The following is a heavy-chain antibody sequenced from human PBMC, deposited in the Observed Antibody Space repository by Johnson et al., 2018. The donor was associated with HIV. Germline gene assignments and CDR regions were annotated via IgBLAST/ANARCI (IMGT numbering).Heavy chain of an antibody. CDR2: INWNGGGT. V-gene: IGHV3-20*01. CDR1: GFTFDDYG. Sequence: VQLVESGGGVVRPGGSLRLSCAASGFTFDDYGMSWVRQVPGKGLEWVSGINWNGGGTGYADSVKGRFTISRDNAKNSLYLQMNSLRAEDTALDDCTTGEQWLVQDAFDIWGQGTMVTVSS. CDR3: TTGEQWLVQDAFDI. J-gene: IGHJ3*02. D-gene: IGHD6-19*01.